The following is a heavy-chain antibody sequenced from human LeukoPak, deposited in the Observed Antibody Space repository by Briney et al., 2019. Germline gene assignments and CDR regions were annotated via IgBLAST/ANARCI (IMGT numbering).Heavy chain of an antibody. V-gene: IGHV4-39*01. CDR1: GGSISSSSYY. D-gene: IGHD4-17*01. CDR2: IYYSGST. Sequence: SETLSLTCTVSGGSISSSSYYWGWIRQPPGKGLEWIGSIYYSGSTYYNPFLKSRVAISVDTSKNQFSLKLSSVTAADTAVYYCASLTTVTTRASDYWGQGTLVTVSS. J-gene: IGHJ4*02. CDR3: ASLTTVTTRASDY.